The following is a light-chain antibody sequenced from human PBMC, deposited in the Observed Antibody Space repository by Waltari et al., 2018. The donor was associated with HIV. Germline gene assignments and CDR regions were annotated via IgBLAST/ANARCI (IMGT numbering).Light chain of an antibody. CDR3: SSYAGNKGFV. V-gene: IGLV2-8*01. CDR1: SSDVGAYNS. Sequence: QSALTQPPSASGSPGQSVTISCTGASSDVGAYNSVSWYQQHPGKAPKVIIYEVTKRPSGVPDRVSGSKSGNPASLTVSVLQAEDEADYYCSSYAGNKGFVFGSGTNVIVL. CDR2: EVT. J-gene: IGLJ1*01.